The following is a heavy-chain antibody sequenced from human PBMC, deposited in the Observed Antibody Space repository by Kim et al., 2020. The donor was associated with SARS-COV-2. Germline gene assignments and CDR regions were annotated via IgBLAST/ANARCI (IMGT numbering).Heavy chain of an antibody. Sequence: KFQGRVTMTRDTSTSTVYMELSSLRSEDTAVYYCARRIGMNYYYYGMDVWGQGTTVTVSS. CDR3: ARRIGMNYYYYGMDV. J-gene: IGHJ6*02. V-gene: IGHV1-46*01.